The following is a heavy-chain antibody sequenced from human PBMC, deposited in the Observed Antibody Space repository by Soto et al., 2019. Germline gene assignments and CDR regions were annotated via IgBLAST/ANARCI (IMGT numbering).Heavy chain of an antibody. CDR2: IYYSGST. Sequence: SETLSLTCTVSGGSISSSSYYWGWIRQPPGKGLEWIGSIYYSGSTYYNPSLKSRVTISVDTSKNQFSLNLSSVTAADTAVYYCARHTFYDILTGYYMGEISNWFDPWGQGTLVTVSS. CDR3: ARHTFYDILTGYYMGEISNWFDP. J-gene: IGHJ5*02. D-gene: IGHD3-9*01. V-gene: IGHV4-39*01. CDR1: GGSISSSSYY.